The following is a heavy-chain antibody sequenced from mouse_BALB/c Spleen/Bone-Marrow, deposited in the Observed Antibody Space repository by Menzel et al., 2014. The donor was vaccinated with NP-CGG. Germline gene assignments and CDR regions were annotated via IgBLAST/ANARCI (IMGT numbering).Heavy chain of an antibody. CDR3: ARSGDYDGFAY. CDR1: GYSFTGYF. CDR2: INPYNGDT. J-gene: IGHJ3*01. V-gene: IGHV1-20*02. D-gene: IGHD2-4*01. Sequence: EVKVVESGPELVKPGASVKISCKASGYSFTGYFMNWVMQSHGKSLEWIGRINPYNGDTFYNQKFKGKATLTVDKSSSTAHMELRSLASEDSAVYYCARSGDYDGFAYRGQGTLVTVSA.